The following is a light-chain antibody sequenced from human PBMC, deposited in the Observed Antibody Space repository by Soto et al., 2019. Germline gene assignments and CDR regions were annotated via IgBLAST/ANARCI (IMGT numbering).Light chain of an antibody. Sequence: QSALTQPASVSGFPGQSITISCTGTSGDVGGYNYVSWYQQHPGKVPKLIIYDVSYRPSGVSNRFSGSKSGNTASLTISGLQAEDEADYYCSSFVSTTTLVVFGGGTQLTVL. CDR1: SGDVGGYNY. CDR3: SSFVSTTTLVV. V-gene: IGLV2-14*01. J-gene: IGLJ2*01. CDR2: DVS.